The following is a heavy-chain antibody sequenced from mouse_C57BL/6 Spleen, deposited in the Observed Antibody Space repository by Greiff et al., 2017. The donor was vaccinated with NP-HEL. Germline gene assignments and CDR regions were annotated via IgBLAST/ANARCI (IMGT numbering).Heavy chain of an antibody. J-gene: IGHJ2*01. CDR2: IYPGDGDT. CDR3: ARSGDGGYYFDY. V-gene: IGHV1-80*01. Sequence: QVQLKQSGAELVKPGASVKISCKASGYAFSSYWMNWVKQRPGKGLEWIGQIYPGDGDTNYNGKFKGKATLTADKSSSTAYMQLSSLTSEDSAVYFCARSGDGGYYFDYWGQGTTLTVSS. D-gene: IGHD3-1*01. CDR1: GYAFSSYW.